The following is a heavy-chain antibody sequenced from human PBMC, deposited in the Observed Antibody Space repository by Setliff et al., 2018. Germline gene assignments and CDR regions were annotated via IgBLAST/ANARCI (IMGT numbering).Heavy chain of an antibody. CDR1: GSSVSANHY. V-gene: IGHV4-38-2*01. CDR2: MSYGGHT. D-gene: IGHD2-8*02. J-gene: IGHJ4*02. CDR3: ARLSPYNTGPPFDY. Sequence: SETLSLTCAVSGSSVSANHYWGWVRQPPGKGLEWIGSMSYGGHTYYKPSLNSRATIFADTSKNHFSLNLRSVTAADTAVYYCARLSPYNTGPPFDYWGQGTLVTVSS.